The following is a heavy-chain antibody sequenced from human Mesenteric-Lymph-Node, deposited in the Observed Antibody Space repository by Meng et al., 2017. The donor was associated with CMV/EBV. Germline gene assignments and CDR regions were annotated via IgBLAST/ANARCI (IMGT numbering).Heavy chain of an antibody. Sequence: LRLSCAASGFTFSSSWMHWVRQAPGKGLVWVSRIRSDGRTTDSADSVKGRFTISRDNAKNTLFLQMTGLRVEDTAVYYCVVQISGVVHWGQGSLVTVSS. CDR3: VVQISGVVH. D-gene: IGHD3-3*01. V-gene: IGHV3-74*01. CDR1: GFTFSSSW. CDR2: IRSDGRTT. J-gene: IGHJ4*02.